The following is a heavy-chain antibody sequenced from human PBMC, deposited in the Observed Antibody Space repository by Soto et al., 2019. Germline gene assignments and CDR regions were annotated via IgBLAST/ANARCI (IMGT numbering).Heavy chain of an antibody. J-gene: IGHJ5*02. CDR3: ARGRYCSSTSCSTKPRTPFDP. CDR2: ISAYNGNT. CDR1: GYTFTSYG. V-gene: IGHV1-18*01. Sequence: ASVKVSCKSSGYTFTSYGISWVRQAPGQGLEWMGWISAYNGNTNYAQKLQGRVTMTTDTSTNTAYMELRSLRSDDTAVYYCARGRYCSSTSCSTKPRTPFDPWGQGTLVTVSS. D-gene: IGHD2-2*01.